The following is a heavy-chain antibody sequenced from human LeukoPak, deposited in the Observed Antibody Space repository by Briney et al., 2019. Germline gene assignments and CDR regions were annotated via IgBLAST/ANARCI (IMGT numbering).Heavy chain of an antibody. J-gene: IGHJ3*02. D-gene: IGHD4-17*01. V-gene: IGHV4-59*11. CDR1: ADSFSSHY. CDR3: ARDLVTVTKGSDI. Sequence: SETLSLTCAVSADSFSSHYWTWIRQPPGKGLEWIGYISYIGSTNYNPSLKSRVTISIDTSKNQFSLKLTSVTAADTAVYYCARDLVTVTKGSDIWGQGTMVSVSS. CDR2: ISYIGST.